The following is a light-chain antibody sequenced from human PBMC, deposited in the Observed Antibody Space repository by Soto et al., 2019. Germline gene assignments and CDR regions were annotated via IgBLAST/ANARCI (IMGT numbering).Light chain of an antibody. Sequence: DIQMTQSPSTLSASVGDGVTITCRASQSITTWLAWYQQKVGQAPKLLLSDASTLETGVPSRFSGSGSGTQFTLTIAGLQPEDVATYYCQQYISYPLTFGGGTTVQ. CDR1: QSITTW. V-gene: IGKV1-5*01. J-gene: IGKJ4*01. CDR2: DAS. CDR3: QQYISYPLT.